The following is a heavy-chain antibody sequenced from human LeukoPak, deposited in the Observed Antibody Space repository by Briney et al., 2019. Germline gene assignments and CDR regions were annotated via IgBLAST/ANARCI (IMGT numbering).Heavy chain of an antibody. Sequence: GGPLRLSCAASGFTFSSYSMNWVRQAPGKGLEWVSYVSTSSSTIYYADSVKGRFTISRDNAKNSLYLQMNSLRDEDTGVYFCARRDGQNLDSFDYWGQGTLVTVSS. D-gene: IGHD5-24*01. CDR3: ARRDGQNLDSFDY. CDR1: GFTFSSYS. J-gene: IGHJ4*02. V-gene: IGHV3-48*02. CDR2: VSTSSSTI.